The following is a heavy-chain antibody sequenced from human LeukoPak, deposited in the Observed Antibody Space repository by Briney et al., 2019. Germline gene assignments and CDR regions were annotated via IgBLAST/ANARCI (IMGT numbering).Heavy chain of an antibody. CDR3: AKDKGADY. CDR2: ISYDGSNK. CDR1: GFTFSSYG. Sequence: GGSLRLSCAASGFTFSSYGMHWARQAPGKGLEWVAVISYDGSNKYYADSVKGRFTISRDNSKNTLYLQMNSLRAEDTAVYYCAKDKGADYWGQGTLVTVSS. V-gene: IGHV3-30*18. J-gene: IGHJ4*02. D-gene: IGHD4/OR15-4a*01.